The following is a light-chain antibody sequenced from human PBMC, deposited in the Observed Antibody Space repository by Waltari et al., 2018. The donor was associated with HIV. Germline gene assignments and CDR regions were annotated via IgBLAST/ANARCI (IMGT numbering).Light chain of an antibody. CDR2: RDN. J-gene: IGLJ1*01. V-gene: IGLV1-47*01. CDR1: TSNVGNNF. Sequence: QSVLTQPPSASGTPGQRVTISCSGTTSNVGNNFVSWYQQLPGTAPKLLIYRDNQRPSGGPDRFSGSKSGSSASLAISGLRSEDEGDYHCATWDVSLGASYVFGAGTKVTVL. CDR3: ATWDVSLGASYV.